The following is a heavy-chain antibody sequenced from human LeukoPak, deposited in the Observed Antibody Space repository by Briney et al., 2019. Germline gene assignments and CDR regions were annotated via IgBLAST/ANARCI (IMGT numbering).Heavy chain of an antibody. CDR2: IYYSGST. CDR3: ARTNYYGSGSYYFDY. D-gene: IGHD3-10*01. J-gene: IGHJ4*02. Sequence: SETLSLTCTVSGGSISIYYCSWIRQPPGKGLEWIGYIYYSGSTNYNPSLKSRVTISVDTSKNQFSLKLSSLTAAYPSVYYCARTNYYGSGSYYFDYWGQGTLVTVS. V-gene: IGHV4-59*01. CDR1: GGSISIYY.